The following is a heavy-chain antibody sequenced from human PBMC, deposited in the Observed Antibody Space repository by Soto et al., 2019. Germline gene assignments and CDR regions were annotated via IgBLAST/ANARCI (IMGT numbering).Heavy chain of an antibody. CDR1: GGAFSSYS. V-gene: IGHV1-69*13. Sequence: SVKVSCKASGGAFSSYSISWVRQAPGQGLEWMGGIIPIFGTANYAQKFQGRVTITADESTSTAYMELSSLRSEDTAVYYCARDSPYSGYERYWFDPWGQGTLVTVS. D-gene: IGHD5-12*01. CDR2: IIPIFGTA. CDR3: ARDSPYSGYERYWFDP. J-gene: IGHJ5*02.